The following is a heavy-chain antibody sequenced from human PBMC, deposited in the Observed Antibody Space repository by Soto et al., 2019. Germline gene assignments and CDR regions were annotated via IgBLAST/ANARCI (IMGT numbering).Heavy chain of an antibody. V-gene: IGHV1-69*13. J-gene: IGHJ4*02. CDR2: IIPIFGTA. D-gene: IGHD3-22*01. Sequence: ASVKVSCKASGGTFSSYAISWVRQAPGQGLEWMGGIIPIFGTANYAQKFQGRVTITADESTSTAYMELSSLRSEDTAVYYCARNYDSSGYRQYYFDYWGQGTLVTVSS. CDR1: GGTFSSYA. CDR3: ARNYDSSGYRQYYFDY.